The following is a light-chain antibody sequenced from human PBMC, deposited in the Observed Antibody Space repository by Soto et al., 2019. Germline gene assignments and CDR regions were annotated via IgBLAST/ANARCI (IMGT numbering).Light chain of an antibody. J-gene: IGKJ2*01. CDR3: QQSYSTPYT. CDR2: AAS. V-gene: IGKV1-39*01. Sequence: DIQMTQSPSSLSASVGDRVTITCRASQSISSYLNWYQQKPGKAPKLLIYAASSLQSGVPSRFSGRGSGTDFTLTISSLQPDDFATYYCQQSYSTPYTFGQGTKLENK. CDR1: QSISSY.